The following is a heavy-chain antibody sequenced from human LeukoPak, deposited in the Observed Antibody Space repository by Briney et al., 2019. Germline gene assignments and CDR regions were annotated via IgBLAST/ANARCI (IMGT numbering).Heavy chain of an antibody. J-gene: IGHJ4*02. CDR1: GLTFSSYA. CDR3: ARDYRYCRGGSCNHVDTAMGLPGY. Sequence: SLTPACSVSGLTFSSYAMEWVRHAPGKGRGWGAVISYDGSNKYYADSVKGRFTISRDNSKNTLYLQMNSLRAEDTAVYYCARDYRYCRGGSCNHVDTAMGLPGYWGQGTLVTVSS. D-gene: IGHD2-15*01. CDR2: ISYDGSNK. V-gene: IGHV3-30*04.